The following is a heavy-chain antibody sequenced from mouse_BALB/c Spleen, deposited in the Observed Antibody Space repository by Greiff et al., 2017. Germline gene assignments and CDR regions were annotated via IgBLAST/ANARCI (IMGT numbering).Heavy chain of an antibody. CDR1: GFTFSSYA. J-gene: IGHJ2*01. CDR3: AREETTVVASDY. CDR2: ISSGGST. D-gene: IGHD1-1*01. Sequence: EVKLVESGGGLVKPGGSLKLSCAASGFTFSSYAMSWVRQTPEKRLEWVASISSGGSTYYPDSVKGRFTISRDNARNILYLQMSSLRSEDTAMYYCAREETTVVASDYWGQGTTLTVSS. V-gene: IGHV5-6-5*01.